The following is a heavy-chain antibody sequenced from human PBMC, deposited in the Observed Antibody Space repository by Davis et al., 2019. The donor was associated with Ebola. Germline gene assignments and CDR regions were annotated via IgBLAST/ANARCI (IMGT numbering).Heavy chain of an antibody. CDR2: ISSSGTPI. V-gene: IGHV3-11*04. J-gene: IGHJ4*02. Sequence: GESLKISCAASGFTFSDYYMSWIRQAPGKGLVWVSYISSSGTPINYADSVKGRFTISRDNAKNSLYLQMNSLRAEDTAVYYCARVMTTVTTYYFDYWGQGTLVTVSS. CDR3: ARVMTTVTTYYFDY. CDR1: GFTFSDYY. D-gene: IGHD4-17*01.